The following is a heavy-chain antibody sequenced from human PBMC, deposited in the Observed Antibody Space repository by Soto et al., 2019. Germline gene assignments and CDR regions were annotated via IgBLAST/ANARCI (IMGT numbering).Heavy chain of an antibody. CDR1: GFTFSSYS. CDR2: ISSSSSYI. D-gene: IGHD3-9*01. V-gene: IGHV3-21*01. Sequence: GGSLRLSCAASGFTFSSYSMNWVRQAPGKGLEWVSSISSSSSYIYYADSVKGRFTISRDNAKNSLYLQMNSLRAEDTAVYYCARSVYYDILTGYQVFDYWGQGTLVTV. CDR3: ARSVYYDILTGYQVFDY. J-gene: IGHJ4*02.